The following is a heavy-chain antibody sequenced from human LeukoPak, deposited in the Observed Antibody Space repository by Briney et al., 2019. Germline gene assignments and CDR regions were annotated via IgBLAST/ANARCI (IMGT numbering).Heavy chain of an antibody. CDR2: ISSSCSIK. J-gene: IGHJ3*02. Sequence: GGSLRLSRAASGFTFSSYEMKWVRQAPGKGLEWVSYISSSCSIKYYADSVTGRFTISSDNAKNALYLQMNSLKAEDTAVYYCARLDYGANRGAFDIWGQGTMVTVSS. D-gene: IGHD4-17*01. CDR1: GFTFSSYE. V-gene: IGHV3-48*03. CDR3: ARLDYGANRGAFDI.